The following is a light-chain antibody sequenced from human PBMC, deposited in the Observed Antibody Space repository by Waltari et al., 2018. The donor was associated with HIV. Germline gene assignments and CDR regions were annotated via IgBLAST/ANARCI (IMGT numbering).Light chain of an antibody. Sequence: VLLTQSPATLSVSPGERVTVSCRASQSVSSSLAWYQLKPGQAPRLLIYGASTRASGVPARFTATGSGTQFTLTVSNLQSDDFALYFCLQSDKWPRTFGQGTKLEIK. J-gene: IGKJ1*01. CDR1: QSVSSS. CDR2: GAS. V-gene: IGKV3-15*01. CDR3: LQSDKWPRT.